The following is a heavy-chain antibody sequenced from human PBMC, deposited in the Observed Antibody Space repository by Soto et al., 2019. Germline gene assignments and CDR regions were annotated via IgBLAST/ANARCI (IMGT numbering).Heavy chain of an antibody. CDR2: IRSKANSYAT. D-gene: IGHD3-22*01. J-gene: IGHJ5*02. Sequence: GGSLRLSCAASGFTFSGSAMHWVRQASGKGLEWVGRIRSKANSYATAYAASVKGRFTISRDDSKNTAYLQMSSLKTEDTAVYYCTRNSYYDSRDSFDPWGQGTLVTAPQ. V-gene: IGHV3-73*01. CDR3: TRNSYYDSRDSFDP. CDR1: GFTFSGSA.